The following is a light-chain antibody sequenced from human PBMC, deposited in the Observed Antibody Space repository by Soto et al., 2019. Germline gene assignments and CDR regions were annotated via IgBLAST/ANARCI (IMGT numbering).Light chain of an antibody. J-gene: IGLJ1*01. CDR2: DVF. Sequence: QSVLTQDASVSGSPGQSITISCTGTSSDVGGYNYVSWYQHHPGKAPKLMIYDVFTRPSGVSNRFSGSKSGNTASLTISALQAEDEADYYCTSWTSTSTYVFGSGNKVTVL. V-gene: IGLV2-14*03. CDR3: TSWTSTSTYV. CDR1: SSDVGGYNY.